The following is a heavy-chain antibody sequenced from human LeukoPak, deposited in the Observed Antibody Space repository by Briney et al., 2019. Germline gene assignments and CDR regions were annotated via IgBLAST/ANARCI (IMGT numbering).Heavy chain of an antibody. CDR3: AEDGIGGIYYDSSGYFDN. J-gene: IGHJ4*02. Sequence: PGGSLRPSCSGSWFTFKNYAMSWVRPAPGEGPEGGSAISGSGGSTYYADPLKGRFPISRDNSKNTLYLQMNSLRAEDTALYYCAEDGIGGIYYDSSGYFDNWGQGTLVTVSS. D-gene: IGHD3-22*01. CDR2: ISGSGGST. V-gene: IGHV3-23*01. CDR1: WFTFKNYA.